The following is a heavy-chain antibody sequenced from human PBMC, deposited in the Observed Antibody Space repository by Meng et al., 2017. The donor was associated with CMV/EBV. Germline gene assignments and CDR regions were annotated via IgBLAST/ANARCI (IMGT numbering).Heavy chain of an antibody. CDR2: IYYSGST. V-gene: IGHV4-59*01. CDR1: GGSISSYY. Sequence: SETLSLTCTVSGGSISSYYWSWIRQPPGKGLEWIGYIYYSGSTNYNPSLKSRVTISVDTSKNQFSLKLSSVTAADTAVYYCARVFGDSYYYYGVDVWGQGTTVTVSS. J-gene: IGHJ6*02. CDR3: ARVFGDSYYYYGVDV. D-gene: IGHD3-16*01.